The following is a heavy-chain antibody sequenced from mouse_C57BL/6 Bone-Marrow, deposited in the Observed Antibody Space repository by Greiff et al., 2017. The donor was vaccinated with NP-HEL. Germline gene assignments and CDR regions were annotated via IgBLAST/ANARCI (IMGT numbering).Heavy chain of an antibody. CDR2: IDPSDSET. CDR1: GYTFTSYW. J-gene: IGHJ4*01. CDR3: ARLINWVPYAMDY. D-gene: IGHD4-1*02. Sequence: QVQLQQPGAELVRPGSSVKLSCKASGYTFTSYWMHWVKQRPIQGLEWIGNIDPSDSETHYNQKFKDKATLTVDKSSSTAYMQLSSLTSEDSAVYYCARLINWVPYAMDYWGQGTSVTVSS. V-gene: IGHV1-52*01.